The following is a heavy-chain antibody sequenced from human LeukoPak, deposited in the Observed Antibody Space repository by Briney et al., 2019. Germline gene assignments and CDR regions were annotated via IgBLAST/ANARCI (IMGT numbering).Heavy chain of an antibody. J-gene: IGHJ4*02. V-gene: IGHV3-30*04. CDR3: ARELTGYWQQY. CDR1: GFTFSNFA. CDR2: ISYDGSNQ. Sequence: GGSLRLSCAAPGFTFSNFAIHWVRQAPGKGLEWVAIISYDGSNQYYADSVKGRFTISRDSSQNTLYLQMNSLRAEDTAVYYCARELTGYWQQYWGQGTLVTVSS. D-gene: IGHD3-9*01.